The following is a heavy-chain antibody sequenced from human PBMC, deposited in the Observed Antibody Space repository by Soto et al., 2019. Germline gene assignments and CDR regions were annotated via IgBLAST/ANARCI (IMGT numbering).Heavy chain of an antibody. CDR2: IRGSGGDT. V-gene: IGHV3-23*01. J-gene: IGHJ4*02. CDR3: ASFPSSWYIDY. CDR1: GFTFAAYA. D-gene: IGHD6-13*01. Sequence: PEGSLRLSCAASGFTFAAYAMNWVRQAPGKGLEWVSVIRGSGGDTYYVDSVKGRFTISRDNSKNTLYLQMNSLRAEDTAVYYCASFPSSWYIDYSGQATLVTLSS.